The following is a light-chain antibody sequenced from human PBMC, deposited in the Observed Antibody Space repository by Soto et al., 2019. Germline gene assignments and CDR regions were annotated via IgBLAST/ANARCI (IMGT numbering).Light chain of an antibody. J-gene: IGKJ3*01. CDR3: QRYTNWPPVFS. CDR1: QSLGNN. V-gene: IGKV3-15*01. Sequence: ELVMTQSPSTLSVSPVERATLSCTASQSLGNNLAWYQQKPGQAPRLLIYGASTRAIGIPARFSGSESGTDFTLTISSLQSEDFAVYDGQRYTNWPPVFSFGPGTKVDL. CDR2: GAS.